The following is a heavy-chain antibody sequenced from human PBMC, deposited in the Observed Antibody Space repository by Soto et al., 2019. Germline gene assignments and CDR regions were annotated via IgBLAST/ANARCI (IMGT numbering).Heavy chain of an antibody. D-gene: IGHD1-1*01. CDR3: ARDNPLHKWNSRWFDP. Sequence: SETLSLTCTVSGGSISSGGYYWSWIRQHPGKGLEWIGYIYYSGSTYYNPSLKSRVTISVDTSKNQSSLKLSSVTAADTAVYYCARDNPLHKWNSRWFDPWGQGTLVTLSS. CDR2: IYYSGST. CDR1: GGSISSGGYY. V-gene: IGHV4-31*03. J-gene: IGHJ5*02.